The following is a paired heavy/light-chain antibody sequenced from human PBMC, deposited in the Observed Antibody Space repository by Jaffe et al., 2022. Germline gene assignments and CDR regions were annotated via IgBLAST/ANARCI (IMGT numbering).Heavy chain of an antibody. V-gene: IGHV3-30*02. CDR2: IRYDGSNK. D-gene: IGHD1-1*01. CDR1: GFTFNNYG. CDR3: AKARGQLERRPFDY. Sequence: QVQLVESGGGVVQPGGSLRLSCAASGFTFNNYGMHWVRQAPGKGLEWVSFIRYDGSNKYYADSVKGRFTISGDNSKNTLYLQMNSLRPEDTAVYYCAKARGQLERRPFDYWGQGTLVTVSS. J-gene: IGHJ4*02.
Light chain of an antibody. CDR2: DVN. Sequence: QSALTQPASVSGSPGQSITISCTGTSSDVGGYNYVSWYQQNPGKAPKLMIYDVNNRPSGVSNRFSGSKSGNTASLTISGLQGEDEADYYCSSYTSSSTPNWVFGGGTKLTVL. CDR1: SSDVGGYNY. CDR3: SSYTSSSTPNWV. V-gene: IGLV2-14*03. J-gene: IGLJ3*02.